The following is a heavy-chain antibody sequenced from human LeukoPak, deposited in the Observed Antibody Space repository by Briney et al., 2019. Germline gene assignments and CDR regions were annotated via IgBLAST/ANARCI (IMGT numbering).Heavy chain of an antibody. D-gene: IGHD3-3*01. CDR3: ARDRQHYSEWRGNYLRYRYIDL. CDR2: INHSGST. Sequence: SETLSLTCAVYGGSFSGYYWSWIRQPPGKGLEWIGEINHSGSTNYNPSLKSRVTISVDTSKNQFSLQLSSVTAADTAVYFCARDRQHYSEWRGNYLRYRYIDLWGRGTLVTVSS. V-gene: IGHV4-34*01. J-gene: IGHJ2*01. CDR1: GGSFSGYY.